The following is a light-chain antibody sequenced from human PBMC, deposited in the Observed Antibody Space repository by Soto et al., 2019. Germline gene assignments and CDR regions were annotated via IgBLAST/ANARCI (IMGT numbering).Light chain of an antibody. Sequence: QSALTQPASVSGSPGQSITISCTGTSSDVGGYNYVSWYQQHPGKAPKLMIYEVSKRPSGVSNRFSGSKSGNTASLTISGLQAEDEADYYCSSYTSSRTLWVFGGGTQLTVL. CDR2: EVS. CDR3: SSYTSSRTLWV. J-gene: IGLJ3*02. CDR1: SSDVGGYNY. V-gene: IGLV2-14*01.